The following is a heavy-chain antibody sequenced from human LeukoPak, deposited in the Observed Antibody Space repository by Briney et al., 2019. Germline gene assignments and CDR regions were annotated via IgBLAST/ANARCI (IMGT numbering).Heavy chain of an antibody. D-gene: IGHD3-10*01. CDR3: ARDQLLWFGEFSNYYYYYGMDV. V-gene: IGHV3-30*04. CDR2: ISYDGSNK. CDR1: GFTFSSYA. J-gene: IGHJ6*02. Sequence: GGSLRLSCAASGFTFSSYAMHWVCQAPGKGLEWVAVISYDGSNKYYADSVKGRFTISRDNSKNTLYLQMNSLRAEDTAVYYCARDQLLWFGEFSNYYYYYGMDVWGQGTTVTVSS.